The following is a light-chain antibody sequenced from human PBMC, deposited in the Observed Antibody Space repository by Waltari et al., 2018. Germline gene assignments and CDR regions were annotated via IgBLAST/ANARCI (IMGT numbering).Light chain of an antibody. Sequence: DIVMTQTPVSLSVTPGQPPSISCTSSQSLLHTDGNRYLYSYLQQPGQPPQFLIHEVSKRFAGVPDRFSGSGSGTDFTLKISRVEAEDSRVYYCMQSIQMPLTFGGGTKVEIK. CDR1: QSLLHTDGNRY. J-gene: IGKJ4*01. V-gene: IGKV2D-29*01. CDR2: EVS. CDR3: MQSIQMPLT.